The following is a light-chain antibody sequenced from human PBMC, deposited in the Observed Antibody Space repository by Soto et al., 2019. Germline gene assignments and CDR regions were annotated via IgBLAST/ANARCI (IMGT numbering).Light chain of an antibody. Sequence: QSELTQPPSVSGVPGQRVIISCTGGSSNIGADYEVHWYQQLPGTAPKLLIYGNTNRPSGVPDRFSGSKSGSSASLAITGLQAEDEAEYYCQSYDNTLKGCVFGTGTKVTVL. CDR2: GNT. V-gene: IGLV1-40*01. CDR1: SSNIGADYE. J-gene: IGLJ1*01. CDR3: QSYDNTLKGCV.